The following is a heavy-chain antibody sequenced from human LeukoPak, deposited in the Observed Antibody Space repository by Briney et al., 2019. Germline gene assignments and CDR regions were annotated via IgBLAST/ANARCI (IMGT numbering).Heavy chain of an antibody. CDR3: ARDAGIQLWLRGWFDP. CDR2: MYTSGST. V-gene: IGHV4-61*09. Sequence: SETLSLTCTVSGGSISSGSYYWTWIRQPAGRGLEWIGHMYTSGSTNYNPSLRSRVTISLETSKNQFSLRLSSVTAADTAVYYCARDAGIQLWLRGWFDPWGQGTLVTVSS. J-gene: IGHJ5*02. CDR1: GGSISSGSYY. D-gene: IGHD5-18*01.